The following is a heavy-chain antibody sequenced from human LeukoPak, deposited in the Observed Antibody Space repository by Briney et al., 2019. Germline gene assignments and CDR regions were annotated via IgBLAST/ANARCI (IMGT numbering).Heavy chain of an antibody. CDR2: ISYDGSNK. CDR1: GFTFSSCA. CDR3: ARSPGGYCNSTSCYDHDY. V-gene: IGHV3-30-3*01. Sequence: PGGSLRLSCAASGFTFSSCAMHWVRQAPGKGLEWMAVISYDGSNKYYADSVKGRFTISRDNSKNTLYLQMNSLRAEDTAVYYCARSPGGYCNSTSCYDHDYWGQGTLVTVSS. D-gene: IGHD2-2*01. J-gene: IGHJ4*02.